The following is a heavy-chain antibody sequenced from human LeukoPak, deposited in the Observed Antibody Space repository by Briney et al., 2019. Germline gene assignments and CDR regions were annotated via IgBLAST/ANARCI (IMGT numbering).Heavy chain of an antibody. Sequence: PSETLSLTCTVSGGSISSYYWSWIRQPAGKGLEWIGRIYTSGSTNYNPSLKSRVTMSVDTSKNQFSLKLSSVTAADTAVYYCARGATRGTRYESVVAAFDYWGQGTLVTVSP. CDR1: GGSISSYY. V-gene: IGHV4-4*07. J-gene: IGHJ4*02. CDR2: IYTSGST. D-gene: IGHD2-15*01. CDR3: ARGATRGTRYESVVAAFDY.